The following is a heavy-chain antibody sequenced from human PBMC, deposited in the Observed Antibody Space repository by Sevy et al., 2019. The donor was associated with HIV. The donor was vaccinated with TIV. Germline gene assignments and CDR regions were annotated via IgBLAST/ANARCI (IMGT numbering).Heavy chain of an antibody. V-gene: IGHV3-9*01. CDR2: INWDGSEK. J-gene: IGHJ4*02. CDR3: AGGGFYFGSEEYYGEAGYDS. D-gene: IGHD3-10*01. Sequence: GGSLRLSCATSGFSFNDYAMHWVRQAPGKGLEWVSGINWDGSEKDYADSVEGRFTISRNNTKKSVYLQMSSLRREDRALDVGAGGGFYFGSEEYYGEAGYDSWGPGTVVTVSS. CDR1: GFSFNDYA.